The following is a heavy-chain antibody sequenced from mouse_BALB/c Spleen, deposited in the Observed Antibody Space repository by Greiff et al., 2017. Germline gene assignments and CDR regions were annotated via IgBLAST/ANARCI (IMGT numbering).Heavy chain of an antibody. J-gene: IGHJ1*01. CDR3: ARLGTVVDWYFDV. CDR2: ISYSGST. D-gene: IGHD1-1*01. Sequence: VQLQQSGPGLVKPSQSLSLTCTVTGYSITSDYAWNWIRQFPGNKLEWMGYISYSGSTSYNPSLKSRISITRDTSKNQFFLQLNSVTTEDTATYYCARLGTVVDWYFDVWGAGTTVTVSS. CDR1: GYSITSDYA. V-gene: IGHV3-2*02.